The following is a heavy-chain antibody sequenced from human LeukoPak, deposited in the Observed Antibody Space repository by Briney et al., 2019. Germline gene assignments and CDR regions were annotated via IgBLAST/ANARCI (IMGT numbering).Heavy chain of an antibody. CDR2: FDPEDGET. CDR3: ARGIPAPWPYYDFWSGYLGYYGMDV. V-gene: IGHV1-24*01. D-gene: IGHD3-3*01. J-gene: IGHJ6*02. CDR1: GYTLTELS. Sequence: ASVKVSCKVSGYTLTELSMHWVRQAPGKGLEWMGGFDPEDGETIYAQKFQGRVTMTRNTSISTAYMELSSLRSEDTAVYYCARGIPAPWPYYDFWSGYLGYYGMDVWGQGTTVTVSS.